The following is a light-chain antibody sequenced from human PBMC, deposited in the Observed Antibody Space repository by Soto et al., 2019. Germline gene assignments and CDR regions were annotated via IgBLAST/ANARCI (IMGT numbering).Light chain of an antibody. Sequence: DIVLTQSPATLSLSPGERATLSCRASQSISSSYLAWYQQKPGQAPRLLISGASSRATDIPDRFSGSGSGTDFTLTISRLEPEDFAVYYCQQYGSSPRTFGQGTKVEIK. CDR1: QSISSSY. J-gene: IGKJ1*01. V-gene: IGKV3-20*01. CDR2: GAS. CDR3: QQYGSSPRT.